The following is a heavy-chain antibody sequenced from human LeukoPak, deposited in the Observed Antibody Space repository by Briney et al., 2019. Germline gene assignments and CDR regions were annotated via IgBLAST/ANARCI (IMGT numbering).Heavy chain of an antibody. Sequence: SETLSLTCTVSGGSISSYYWSWIRQPPGKGLEWIGYIYYSGSTNYNPSLKSRVTISVDTSKNQFSLKLSSVTAADTAVYYCARGGYYDSSDMRWGQGPLVTVS. CDR3: ARGGYYDSSDMR. V-gene: IGHV4-59*08. CDR2: IYYSGST. J-gene: IGHJ1*01. D-gene: IGHD3-22*01. CDR1: GGSISSYY.